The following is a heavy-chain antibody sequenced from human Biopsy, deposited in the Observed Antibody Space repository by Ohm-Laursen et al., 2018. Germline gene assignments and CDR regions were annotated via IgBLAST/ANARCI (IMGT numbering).Heavy chain of an antibody. CDR2: IKWNSGKI. D-gene: IGHD1-26*01. Sequence: SLRLSCAASGFNLGDYAMHWVRQVPGKGLEWVSGIKWNSGKIDYADSVKGRFTISRDNAKNSLYLHMNSLRTEDTAIYYCARGPHSGSHSCFDYWGRGTLVTVSS. CDR1: GFNLGDYA. CDR3: ARGPHSGSHSCFDY. J-gene: IGHJ4*02. V-gene: IGHV3-9*01.